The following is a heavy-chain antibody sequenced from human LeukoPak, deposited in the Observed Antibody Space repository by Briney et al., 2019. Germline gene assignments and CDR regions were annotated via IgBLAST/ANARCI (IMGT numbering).Heavy chain of an antibody. Sequence: PSETLSLTCAVYGGSFSGYYWSWIRQPPGKGLEWIGEINHSGSTNYNPSLKSRVTISVDTSKNQFSLKLSSVTAADTAVYYCARGLLRRWLQSWGQGTLVTVSS. J-gene: IGHJ4*02. V-gene: IGHV4-34*01. CDR3: ARGLLRRWLQS. D-gene: IGHD5-24*01. CDR1: GGSFSGYY. CDR2: INHSGST.